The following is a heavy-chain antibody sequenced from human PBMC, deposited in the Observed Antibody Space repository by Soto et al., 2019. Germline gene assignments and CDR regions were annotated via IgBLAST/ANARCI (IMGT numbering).Heavy chain of an antibody. D-gene: IGHD5-18*01. CDR3: AFTGYSYGYGAFDI. J-gene: IGHJ3*02. Sequence: SVKVSCKASGGTFSSYAISWVRQAPGQGLEWMGGIIPIFGTANYAQKFQGRVTITADESTSTAYMELSSLRSEDTAVYYCAFTGYSYGYGAFDIWGQGTMVTVSS. CDR2: IIPIFGTA. V-gene: IGHV1-69*13. CDR1: GGTFSSYA.